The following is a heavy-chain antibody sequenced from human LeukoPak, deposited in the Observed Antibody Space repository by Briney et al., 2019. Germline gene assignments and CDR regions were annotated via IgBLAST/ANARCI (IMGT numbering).Heavy chain of an antibody. CDR1: GFTFSSYA. Sequence: GGSLRLSCAASGFTFSSYAMSWVRQAPGKGLEWVSAISGSGGSTYYADSAKGRFTISRDNSKNTLYLQMNSLRAEDTAVYYCAKPRPGALYYYYYYMDVWGKGTTVTVSS. V-gene: IGHV3-23*01. CDR3: AKPRPGALYYYYYYMDV. D-gene: IGHD1-14*01. J-gene: IGHJ6*03. CDR2: ISGSGGST.